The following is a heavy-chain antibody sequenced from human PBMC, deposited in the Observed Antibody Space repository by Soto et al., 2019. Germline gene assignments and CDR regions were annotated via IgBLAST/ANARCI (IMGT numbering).Heavy chain of an antibody. CDR3: ARDGSLWSPFDY. Sequence: ASVKVSCKASGGTFSSCAISWVRQAPGQGLEWMGGIIPIFGTANYAQKFQGRVTITADESTSTAYMELSSLRSEDTAVYYCARDGSLWSPFDYWGQGTLVTVSS. CDR2: IIPIFGTA. CDR1: GGTFSSCA. J-gene: IGHJ4*02. D-gene: IGHD3-3*01. V-gene: IGHV1-69*13.